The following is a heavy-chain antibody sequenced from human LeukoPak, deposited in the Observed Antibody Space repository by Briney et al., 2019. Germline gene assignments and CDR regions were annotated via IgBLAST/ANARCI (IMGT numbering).Heavy chain of an antibody. J-gene: IGHJ3*02. CDR2: INPNSGGT. CDR3: ARRGYSGYDSGAFDI. V-gene: IGHV1-2*02. CDR1: GYTFTGYY. Sequence: GASVKVSCKASGYTFTGYYMHWVRQAPGQGLEWMGWINPNSGGTNYAQKFQGRVTMTRDTSISTAYMELSRLRSDDTAVYYCARRGYSGYDSGAFDIWGQGTMVTVSS. D-gene: IGHD5-12*01.